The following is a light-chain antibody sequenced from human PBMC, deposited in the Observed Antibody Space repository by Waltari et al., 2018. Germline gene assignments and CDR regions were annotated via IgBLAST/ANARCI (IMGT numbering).Light chain of an antibody. J-gene: IGKJ2*01. V-gene: IGKV1-33*01. CDR2: DAS. CDR1: QDITTS. Sequence: TCQATQDITTSLSLFQQKPGEAPRLLIYDASTLQPGVPSRFSGTGSATGFSLTITSLQLDDSATYYCQQFHSLPYTFARGTKLHIK. CDR3: QQFHSLPYT.